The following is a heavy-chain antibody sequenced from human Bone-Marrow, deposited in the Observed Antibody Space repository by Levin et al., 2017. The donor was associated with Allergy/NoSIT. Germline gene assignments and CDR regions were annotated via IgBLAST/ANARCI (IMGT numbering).Heavy chain of an antibody. CDR2: ISGRNDNT. J-gene: IGHJ4*02. V-gene: IGHV3-23*01. D-gene: IGHD3-22*01. CDR1: GISFSAYG. CDR3: AKDLLPYDSSGYYSVPFND. Sequence: GESLKISCAASGISFSAYGMGWVRQAPGKGLEWVSSISGRNDNTYYADSVKGRFTISRDTSKNTLFLQMNSLRAEDTAVYFCAKDLLPYDSSGYYSVPFNDWGQGTLVTGSS.